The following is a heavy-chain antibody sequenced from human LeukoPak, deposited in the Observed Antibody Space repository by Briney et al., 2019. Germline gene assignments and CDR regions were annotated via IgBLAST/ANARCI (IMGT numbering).Heavy chain of an antibody. J-gene: IGHJ5*02. Sequence: SEALSLTCAVSGGSISSGGYSWSWIRQPPGKGLEWIGYIYHSGSTYYNPSLKSRVTISVDRSKNQFSLKLSSVTAADTAVYYCARGGSSWPNWFDPWGQGTLVTVSS. CDR3: ARGGSSWPNWFDP. CDR2: IYHSGST. D-gene: IGHD6-13*01. V-gene: IGHV4-30-2*01. CDR1: GGSISSGGYS.